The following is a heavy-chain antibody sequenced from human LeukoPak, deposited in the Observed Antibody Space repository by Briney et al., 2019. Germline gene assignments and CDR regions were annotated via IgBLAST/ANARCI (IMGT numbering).Heavy chain of an antibody. CDR2: INSDGINT. D-gene: IGHD1-26*01. CDR1: GFTFSNYW. CDR3: ARGAGATRKIDY. V-gene: IGHV3-74*01. Sequence: GGSLRLSCAASGFTFSNYWMHWVRQAPGKGLVWVSRINSDGINTSYADSVKGRFTISRDNAKNTLNLQMNSLRAEDTAVYYCARGAGATRKIDYWGQGTLVTVSS. J-gene: IGHJ4*02.